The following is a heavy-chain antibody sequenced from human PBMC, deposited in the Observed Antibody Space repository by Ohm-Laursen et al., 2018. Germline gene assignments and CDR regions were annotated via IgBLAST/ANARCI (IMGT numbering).Heavy chain of an antibody. CDR3: AELSSGYSFDI. V-gene: IGHV1-18*01. Sequence: ASVKVSCNASGYTFTSYGISWVRQAPGQGLEWMGWISAYNGNTNYAQKLQGRVTMTTDTSTSTAYMELRSLRSDDTAVYYCAELSSGYSFDIWGQGTMVTVSS. D-gene: IGHD3-22*01. CDR1: GYTFTSYG. CDR2: ISAYNGNT. J-gene: IGHJ3*02.